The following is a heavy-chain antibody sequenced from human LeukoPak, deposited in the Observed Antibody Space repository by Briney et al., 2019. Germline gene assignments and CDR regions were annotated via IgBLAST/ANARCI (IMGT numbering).Heavy chain of an antibody. Sequence: PGGSLRLSCAASGFTVTTNYMTWVRQAPGKGLEWVSIIYSGGYTDYADSVKGRFTISRDNSKNTLDLQMNSLRAEDTAVYYCASPKWGDGGYWGQGTLVTVSS. D-gene: IGHD7-27*01. CDR1: GFTVTTNY. CDR3: ASPKWGDGGY. V-gene: IGHV3-66*01. CDR2: IYSGGYT. J-gene: IGHJ4*02.